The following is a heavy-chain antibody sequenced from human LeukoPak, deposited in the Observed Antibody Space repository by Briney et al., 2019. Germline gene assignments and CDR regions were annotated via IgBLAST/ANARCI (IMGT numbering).Heavy chain of an antibody. Sequence: GGSLRLSCAASGFTFGNYAMSWVRQAPGKGLEWVSSISGSGRNIYYTDSVKGRFTVSRDNSRNTLYLQMKSLRAEDTAVYYCARRGYHDYSGFDYWGQGTLVTVSS. CDR1: GFTFGNYA. D-gene: IGHD1-26*01. V-gene: IGHV3-23*01. J-gene: IGHJ4*02. CDR2: ISGSGRNI. CDR3: ARRGYHDYSGFDY.